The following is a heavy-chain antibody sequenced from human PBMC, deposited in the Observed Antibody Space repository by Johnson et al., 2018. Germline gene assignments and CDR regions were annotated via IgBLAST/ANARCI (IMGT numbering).Heavy chain of an antibody. CDR1: GYSFTSYW. Sequence: VQLVESGAEVKKXGESLKISCKGSGYSFTSYWIGWVRQMPGKGLEWMGIIYPGDSDTRYSPSFQGQSPISADKPISTAYLQWSSLKAPDTAMYYCARLPILGYCSGGGCSRAFDIWGQGTMVTVSS. V-gene: IGHV5-51*01. D-gene: IGHD2-15*01. J-gene: IGHJ3*02. CDR3: ARLPILGYCSGGGCSRAFDI. CDR2: IYPGDSDT.